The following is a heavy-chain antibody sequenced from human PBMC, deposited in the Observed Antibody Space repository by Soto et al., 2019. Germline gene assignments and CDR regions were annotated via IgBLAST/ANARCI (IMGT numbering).Heavy chain of an antibody. CDR3: ARWPDGYYYYGMDV. J-gene: IGHJ6*02. CDR1: GYTFTSYD. V-gene: IGHV1-8*01. Sequence: QVQLVQSGAEVKKPGASVKVSCKASGYTFTSYDINWVRQATGQGLEWMGWMNPNSGNPGYAQKFQGRVTMTRNTSISTAYMELGSPRSEDTAVYYCARWPDGYYYYGMDVWGQGTTVTVSS. CDR2: MNPNSGNP.